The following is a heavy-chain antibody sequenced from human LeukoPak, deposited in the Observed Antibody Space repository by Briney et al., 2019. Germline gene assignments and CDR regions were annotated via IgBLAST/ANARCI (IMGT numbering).Heavy chain of an antibody. CDR3: ARDLSGRLVPYYFDY. V-gene: IGHV1-46*01. CDR1: GYTFTNYY. D-gene: IGHD3-9*01. CDR2: INPSGGSA. J-gene: IGHJ4*02. Sequence: GASVKVSCKASGYTFTNYYIHWVRQAPGQGLEWMGIINPSGGSASYTQKFQGRVTMTRDTSTSTVYMDLSSLRSEDTAVYYCARDLSGRLVPYYFDYWGQGTLVTVSS.